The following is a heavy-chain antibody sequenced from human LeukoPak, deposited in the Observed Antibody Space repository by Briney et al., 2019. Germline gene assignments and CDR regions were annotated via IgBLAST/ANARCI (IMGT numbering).Heavy chain of an antibody. CDR2: ITTSDGNT. CDR3: AKDRTVGASYWYFDL. D-gene: IGHD1-26*01. Sequence: GGSLRLSCAASGFTFSSYTMSWVRQAPGKGLEWVSTITTSDGNTYYADSVKGRFTVSRDSSRNTLFLHMNTLRAEDTAIYYCAKDRTVGASYWYFDLWGRGTLVTVSS. CDR1: GFTFSSYT. V-gene: IGHV3-23*01. J-gene: IGHJ2*01.